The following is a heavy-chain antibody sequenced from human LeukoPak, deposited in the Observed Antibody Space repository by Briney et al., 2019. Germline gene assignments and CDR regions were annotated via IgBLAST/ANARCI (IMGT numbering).Heavy chain of an antibody. CDR1: GFDFSAYE. D-gene: IGHD5-12*01. V-gene: IGHV3-48*03. CDR2: FAGSDTTT. Sequence: GGSLRLSCAASGFDFSAYEMNWVRQAPGKGLEWVSYFAGSDTTTYYADSVKGRFTISRDNAKNLLHLQMNSLRAEDTALYYCTTLGYHLDSWGQGTLVTVSS. CDR3: TTLGYHLDS. J-gene: IGHJ4*02.